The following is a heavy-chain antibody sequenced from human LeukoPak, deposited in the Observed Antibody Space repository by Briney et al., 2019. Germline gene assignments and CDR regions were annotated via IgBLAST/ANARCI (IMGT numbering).Heavy chain of an antibody. D-gene: IGHD3-22*01. CDR3: ARAPRPFDNSDYYFDY. J-gene: IGHJ4*02. Sequence: PGGSLRLSCAASGVTVNYNFMSWVRQAPGKVLEWVSVIYSDSSADYADSVKGRFTISRDDAQNTLYLQMNSLRAGDTAVYYCARAPRPFDNSDYYFDYWGQGSLVTVSS. CDR2: IYSDSSA. V-gene: IGHV3-53*01. CDR1: GVTVNYNF.